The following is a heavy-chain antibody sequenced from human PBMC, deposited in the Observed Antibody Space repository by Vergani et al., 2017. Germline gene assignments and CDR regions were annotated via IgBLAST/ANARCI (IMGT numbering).Heavy chain of an antibody. J-gene: IGHJ4*02. CDR3: ARGPKNYFGY. Sequence: QVQLQESGPGLVKPSETLSLTCTVSGGSISSYYWSWIRQPPGKGLEWIGYIYYSGSTYYNPSLKSRVTISVDTSKNQFSLKLSSVTAADTAVYYCARGPKNYFGYWGQGTLVTVSS. V-gene: IGHV4-59*12. CDR2: IYYSGST. CDR1: GGSISSYY.